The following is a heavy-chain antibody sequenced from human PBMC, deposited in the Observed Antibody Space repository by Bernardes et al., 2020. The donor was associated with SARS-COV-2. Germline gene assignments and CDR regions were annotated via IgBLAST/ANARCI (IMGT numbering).Heavy chain of an antibody. V-gene: IGHV1-18*04. Sequence: ASVKVSCKASGYTFTRYGISWVRQAPGQGLDWMGWISAYNGNTNYAQKLQGRVTMTTDTSTSTAYMELRSLRSDDTAVYYCAGPYYDFWSAQNWVNDDDYGMDVGGEGTKVTVNS. J-gene: IGHJ6*01. CDR2: ISAYNGNT. CDR3: AGPYYDFWSAQNWVNDDDYGMDV. D-gene: IGHD3-3*01. CDR1: GYTFTRYG.